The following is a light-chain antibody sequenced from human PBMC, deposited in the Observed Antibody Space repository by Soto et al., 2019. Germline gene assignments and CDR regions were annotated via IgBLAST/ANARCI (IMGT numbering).Light chain of an antibody. V-gene: IGKV1-12*01. Sequence: DIQMTQSPYSVSASVGDRVTITGRASQGITSWLAWYQQKPGKALKLLIYAASSLQSGVPSRFSGLGSETDCILAMSSLLPEDSATYYCQQANSFHGFGGVTKVDIK. J-gene: IGKJ4*01. CDR2: AAS. CDR1: QGITSW. CDR3: QQANSFHG.